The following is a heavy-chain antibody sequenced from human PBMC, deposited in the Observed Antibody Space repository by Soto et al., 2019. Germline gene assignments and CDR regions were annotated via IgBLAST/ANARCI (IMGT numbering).Heavy chain of an antibody. CDR3: PTETLLGPSSSCHDY. J-gene: IGHJ4*02. CDR1: GLSFSNAW. Sequence: PWGSLRFAWVPCGLSFSNAWMSWVRQAPGKGLEWVGRIKSKTDGGTTDYAAPVKGRFTISRDDSKNTLYLQMNSLKTEDTAVYYCPTETLLGPSSSCHDYWGQGTLVTVSS. D-gene: IGHD6-13*01. V-gene: IGHV3-15*01. CDR2: IKSKTDGGTT.